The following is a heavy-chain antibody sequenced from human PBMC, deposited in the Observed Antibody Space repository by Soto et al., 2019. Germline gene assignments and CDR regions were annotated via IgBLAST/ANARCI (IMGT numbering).Heavy chain of an antibody. V-gene: IGHV4-31*03. D-gene: IGHD5-12*01. CDR1: GGSISSGGYY. CDR3: ARSGIDIVATIGGFDY. J-gene: IGHJ4*02. Sequence: QVQLQESGPGLVKPSQTLSLTCTVSGGSISSGGYYWSWIRQHPGKGLEWIGYIYYSGSTYYNPSLKSRVTISVDTSKNQFSLKLSSVTAADTAVYYCARSGIDIVATIGGFDYWGQGTLVTVSS. CDR2: IYYSGST.